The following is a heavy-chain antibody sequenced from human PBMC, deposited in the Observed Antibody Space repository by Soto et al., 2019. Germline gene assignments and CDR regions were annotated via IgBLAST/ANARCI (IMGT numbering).Heavy chain of an antibody. CDR2: IVVGSGNT. Sequence: SVKVSCKASGFTFTSSAVQWVRQARGQRLEWIGWIVVGSGNTNYAQKFQERVTITRDMSTSTVYMELSSLRSEDTAVYYCAADRGTYYYDSSGSYWGQGTLVTVSS. CDR1: GFTFTSSA. J-gene: IGHJ4*02. D-gene: IGHD3-22*01. CDR3: AADRGTYYYDSSGSY. V-gene: IGHV1-58*01.